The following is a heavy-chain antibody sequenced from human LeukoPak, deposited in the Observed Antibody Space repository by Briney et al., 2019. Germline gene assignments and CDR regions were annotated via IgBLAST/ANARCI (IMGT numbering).Heavy chain of an antibody. J-gene: IGHJ4*02. CDR3: ARDTAITERAFDY. D-gene: IGHD5-18*01. V-gene: IGHV4-59*01. Sequence: SETLSLTCTVSGGSSSSYYWSWIRQPPGKGLEWIGYIYYSGSTNYNPSLKSRVTISVDTSKNQFSLKLSSVTAADTAVYYCARDTAITERAFDYWGQGTLVTVSS. CDR1: GGSSSSYY. CDR2: IYYSGST.